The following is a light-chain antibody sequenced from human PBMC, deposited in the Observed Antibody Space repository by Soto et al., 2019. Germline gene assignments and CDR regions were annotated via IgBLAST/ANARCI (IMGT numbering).Light chain of an antibody. J-gene: IGKJ1*01. CDR2: AAS. V-gene: IGKV1-39*01. CDR3: QQSYSTPPWT. CDR1: QSIVTY. Sequence: DIQMTQSPSSLSASVGDRVTITCRASQSIVTYFNWYLQKPGQAPKLLIYAASNLQRGVPSRFSGSGSGTDFTLTISSLQPEDFATYFCQQSYSTPPWTFGQGNKVEIK.